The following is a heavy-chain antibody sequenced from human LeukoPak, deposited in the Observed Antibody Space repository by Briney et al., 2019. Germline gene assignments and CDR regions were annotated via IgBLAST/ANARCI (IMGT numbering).Heavy chain of an antibody. D-gene: IGHD3-22*01. CDR3: AKASAMIVVVSKHFDY. Sequence: GGSLRLSCAASGFTFSSYWMHWVRQAPGKGLVWVSRISNGGGNTSYADSVKGRFTISRDNSKNTLYLQMNSLRAEDTAVYYCAKASAMIVVVSKHFDYWGQGTLVTVSS. J-gene: IGHJ4*02. CDR1: GFTFSSYW. CDR2: ISNGGGNT. V-gene: IGHV3-74*01.